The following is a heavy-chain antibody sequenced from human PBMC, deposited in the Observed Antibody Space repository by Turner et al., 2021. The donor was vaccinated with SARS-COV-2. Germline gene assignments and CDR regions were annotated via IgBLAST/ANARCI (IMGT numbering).Heavy chain of an antibody. CDR3: ARDCSSTNCYRSGFNY. CDR1: GFTFRTYG. CDR2: INSDGSST. D-gene: IGHD2-2*02. Sequence: EVQLVEYGGGLVQPGGSLRLSCAAPGFTFRTYGMHWVRQAPGKGLVWVSRINSDGSSTSYADSVKGRFTISRDNAKNTLYLQMNSLRAEDTAVYYCARDCSSTNCYRSGFNYRGQGTLVTVSS. J-gene: IGHJ4*02. V-gene: IGHV3-74*01.